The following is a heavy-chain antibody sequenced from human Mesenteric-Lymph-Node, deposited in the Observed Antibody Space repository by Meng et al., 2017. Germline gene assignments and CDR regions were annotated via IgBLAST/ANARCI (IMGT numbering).Heavy chain of an antibody. Sequence: GESLKISWEASGVTLRSYWMSWVRQAPGKGLEWVANIKQDGSEKYYVDSVKGRFTISRDNAKNSLYLQMNSLRAEDTAVYYCARRRGSYSNAFDIWGQGTMVTVSS. CDR1: GVTLRSYW. CDR2: IKQDGSEK. J-gene: IGHJ3*02. CDR3: ARRRGSYSNAFDI. V-gene: IGHV3-7*01. D-gene: IGHD1-26*01.